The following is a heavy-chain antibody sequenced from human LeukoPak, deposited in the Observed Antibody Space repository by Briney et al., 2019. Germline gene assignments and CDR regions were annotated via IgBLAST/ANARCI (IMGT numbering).Heavy chain of an antibody. Sequence: GRSLRLSCAASGLIFRAYAMQWVRQAPGKGPEWVGVISYDGRITYYGESVKGRFTISRDNSNSTLYLQMTSLRVEDTAVYYCARDSGDVGAGFDNWGQGILVTVSS. CDR1: GLIFRAYA. CDR3: ARDSGDVGAGFDN. D-gene: IGHD1-26*01. CDR2: ISYDGRIT. V-gene: IGHV3-30*04. J-gene: IGHJ4*02.